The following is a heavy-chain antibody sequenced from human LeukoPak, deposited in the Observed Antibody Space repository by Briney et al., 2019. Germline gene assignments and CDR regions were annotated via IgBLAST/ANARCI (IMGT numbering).Heavy chain of an antibody. CDR1: GFTFSSYG. V-gene: IGHV3-30*18. J-gene: IGHJ3*02. Sequence: GRSLRLSCAASGFTFSSYGMHWVRQAPGKGLEWVAVISYDGSNKYYADSVKGRFTISRDNSKNTLYLQMNSLRAEDTAVYYCANIYLYDSSGYDAFDIWGQGTMVTVSS. CDR3: ANIYLYDSSGYDAFDI. CDR2: ISYDGSNK. D-gene: IGHD3-22*01.